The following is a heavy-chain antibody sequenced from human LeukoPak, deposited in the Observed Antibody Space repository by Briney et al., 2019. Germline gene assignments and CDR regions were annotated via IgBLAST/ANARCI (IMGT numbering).Heavy chain of an antibody. CDR1: GFTFSSFA. CDR2: ISSSGGST. V-gene: IGHV3-23*01. CDR3: ARAAQVTGRPNLGGHFDY. J-gene: IGHJ4*02. Sequence: GGSLRLSCAASGFTFSSFAMSRVRQPPGKGLEWVSTISSSGGSTFYAESVKGRFTISRDNNENTLYLQMNSLRVEDTAVYYCARAAQVTGRPNLGGHFDYWGQGTLVTVSS. D-gene: IGHD6-6*01.